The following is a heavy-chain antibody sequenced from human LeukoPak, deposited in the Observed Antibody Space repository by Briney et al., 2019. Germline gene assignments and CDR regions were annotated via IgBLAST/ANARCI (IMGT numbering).Heavy chain of an antibody. J-gene: IGHJ3*02. D-gene: IGHD3-22*01. CDR1: GFTFSSYG. CDR2: ISYDGSNK. V-gene: IGHV3-30*18. CDR3: AKDGGGSDSSAFDI. Sequence: GGSLRLSCAASGFTFSSYGMHWVRQAPGKGLEWVAVISYDGSNKYYADSVKGRFTISRDNSKNTLYPQMNSLRAEDTAVYYCAKDGGGSDSSAFDIWGQGTMVTVSS.